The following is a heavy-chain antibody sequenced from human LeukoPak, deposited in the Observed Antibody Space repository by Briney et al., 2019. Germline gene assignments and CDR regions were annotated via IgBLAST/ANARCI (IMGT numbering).Heavy chain of an antibody. D-gene: IGHD1-26*01. V-gene: IGHV3-30*18. CDR1: GPSFSGYG. J-gene: IGHJ4*02. Sequence: PGGSLRLSCTASGPSFSGYGMHWVRQAPGKGLEWLAVISHDASDEYYADSVKGRFTISRDNAKNMIYLQMISLRAEDTAVYYCVKALVGQTSGYWGQGTRVTVST. CDR2: ISHDASDE. CDR3: VKALVGQTSGY.